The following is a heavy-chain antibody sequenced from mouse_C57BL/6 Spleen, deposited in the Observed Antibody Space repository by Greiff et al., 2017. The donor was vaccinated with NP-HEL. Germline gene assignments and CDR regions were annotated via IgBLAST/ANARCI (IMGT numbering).Heavy chain of an antibody. J-gene: IGHJ1*03. CDR3: ARKGDYDWYFDV. Sequence: VQLVESGAELVKPGASVKLSCKASGYTFTSYWMHWVKQRPGQGLEWIGMIHPNSGSTNYNEKFKSKATLTVDKSSSTAYMQLSSLTSEDSAVYYCARKGDYDWYFDVWGTGTTVTVSS. V-gene: IGHV1-64*01. CDR2: IHPNSGST. CDR1: GYTFTSYW. D-gene: IGHD2-4*01.